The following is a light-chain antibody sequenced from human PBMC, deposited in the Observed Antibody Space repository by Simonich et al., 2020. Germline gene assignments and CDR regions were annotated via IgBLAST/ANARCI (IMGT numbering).Light chain of an antibody. CDR3: MQALQTPRT. CDR2: LVS. J-gene: IGKJ1*01. V-gene: IGKV2-28*01. Sequence: DIVMTQSPLSLPVTPGEPASISCRSSQSLLHSNGYNYLDWYLQKPVQSPQLLIYLVSNRASGGPDRFSGSGSGTDFTLKISRVEAEDVGVYYCMQALQTPRTFGQGTKVEIK. CDR1: QSLLHSNGYNY.